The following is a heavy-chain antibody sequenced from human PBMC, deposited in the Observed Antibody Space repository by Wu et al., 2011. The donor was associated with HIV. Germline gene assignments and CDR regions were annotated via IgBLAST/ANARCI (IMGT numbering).Heavy chain of an antibody. Sequence: EVQLAQSGAEVKKPGATVKITCKVSGYSFTDYYIHWVQQAPGKGLEWMGLVDPEAGQAIYAEKFQGRVTITADTSIDTAYLDLSSLTSEDTAVYFCAREWRYCTGGSPCPSEYLQHWGQGTLV. CDR1: GYSFTDYY. J-gene: IGHJ1*01. V-gene: IGHV1-69-2*01. CDR3: AREWRYCTGGSPCPSEYLQH. D-gene: IGHD2-8*02. CDR2: VDPEAGQA.